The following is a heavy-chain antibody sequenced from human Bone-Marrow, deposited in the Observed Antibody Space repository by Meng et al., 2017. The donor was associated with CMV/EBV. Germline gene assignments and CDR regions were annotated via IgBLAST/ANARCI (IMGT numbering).Heavy chain of an antibody. CDR3: AKARWMELRGGGFDY. J-gene: IGHJ4*02. CDR1: GFTFGSYA. D-gene: IGHD1-7*01. V-gene: IGHV3-23*01. CDR2: NSGSGGST. Sequence: GFTFGSYAMSLARQAPEKGLEWVSVNSGSGGSTYYADSVRGRFTVSRDNSKNTLDLKMNSLRAEDTAVYYCAKARWMELRGGGFDYWGQGTLVTVSS.